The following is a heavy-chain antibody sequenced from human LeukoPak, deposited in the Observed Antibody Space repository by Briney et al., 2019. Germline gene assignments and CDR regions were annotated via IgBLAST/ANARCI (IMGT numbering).Heavy chain of an antibody. J-gene: IGHJ6*03. CDR2: IKQDGSEK. Sequence: GGSLRLSCAASGFTLSRYWMSWVRQAPGKGLECVANIKQDGSEKYYVDSVKGRFTISRDKAKNTLYMQMNSLRAEDTDIYYCARVSITIFGVIRYYMDVWGKGTTVTVSS. D-gene: IGHD3-3*01. V-gene: IGHV3-7*01. CDR1: GFTLSRYW. CDR3: ARVSITIFGVIRYYMDV.